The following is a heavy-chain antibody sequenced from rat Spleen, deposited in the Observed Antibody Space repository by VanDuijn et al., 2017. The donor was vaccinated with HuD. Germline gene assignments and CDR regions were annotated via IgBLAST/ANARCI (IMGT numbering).Heavy chain of an antibody. CDR2: IIYDDTT. J-gene: IGHJ3*01. D-gene: IGHD1-11*01. V-gene: IGHV5-17*01. Sequence: EVQLVESGGGLVQPGRSLKLSCAASGFTFSDYGMAWVRQAPKKGLEWVATIIYDDTTYYRDSVKGRFTISRDDAKKTQYLQMDSLRYEDTATYYCARHGGLRNWFAYWGQGTLVTVSS. CDR1: GFTFSDYG. CDR3: ARHGGLRNWFAY.